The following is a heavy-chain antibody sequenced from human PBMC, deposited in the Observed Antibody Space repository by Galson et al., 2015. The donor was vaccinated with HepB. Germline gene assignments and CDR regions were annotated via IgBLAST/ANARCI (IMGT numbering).Heavy chain of an antibody. Sequence: SLRLSCAASGFTFSSYAMHWVRQAPGKGLEWVAVISYDGSNKYYADPVKGRFTISRDNSKNTLYLQMNSLRAEDTAVYYCARDIDTGWRVVPAAGRYFQHWGQGTLVTVSS. CDR2: ISYDGSNK. CDR3: ARDIDTGWRVVPAAGRYFQH. J-gene: IGHJ1*01. D-gene: IGHD2-2*01. V-gene: IGHV3-30*04. CDR1: GFTFSSYA.